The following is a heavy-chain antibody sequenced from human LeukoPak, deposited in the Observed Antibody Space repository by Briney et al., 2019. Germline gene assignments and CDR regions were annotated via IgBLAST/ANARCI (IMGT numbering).Heavy chain of an antibody. V-gene: IGHV3-66*01. CDR1: GFTVISTH. J-gene: IGHJ4*02. D-gene: IGHD4-11*01. CDR2: IYRGGST. CDR3: ARWGMSGYGNYGFDY. Sequence: GGSLRLSCAVSGFTVISTHMSWVRQALGKGLEWVSIIYRGGSTYYTDSVRGRFTTARDEFKNTVHLQMNSLRVEDTGVYYCARWGMSGYGNYGFDYWGQGTLVTVSS.